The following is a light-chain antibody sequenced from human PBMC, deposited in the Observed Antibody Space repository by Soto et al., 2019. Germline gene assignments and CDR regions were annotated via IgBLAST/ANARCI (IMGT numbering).Light chain of an antibody. J-gene: IGLJ1*01. CDR3: SSYTTVSTDV. CDR2: DVR. V-gene: IGLV2-14*01. CDR1: SSDVGGYNY. Sequence: QSVLTQPASVSGSPGQSSTISCTGTSSDVGGYNYVSWYQQHPGKAPKLMIYDVRNRPSGVSNRFSGSKSVNTASLTISGLQAEDEADYYCSSYTTVSTDVFGTGNKVTVL.